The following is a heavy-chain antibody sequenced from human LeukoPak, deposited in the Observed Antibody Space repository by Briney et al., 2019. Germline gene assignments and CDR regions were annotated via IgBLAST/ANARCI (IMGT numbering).Heavy chain of an antibody. CDR1: GFTFSSYA. J-gene: IGHJ4*02. D-gene: IGHD3-22*01. CDR2: ISGSGGST. V-gene: IGHV3-23*01. Sequence: GGSLRLSCAASGFTFSSYAMSWVRQAPGKGLEWVSAISGSGGSTCYADSVKGRFTISRDNSKNTLYLQMNSLRAEDTAVYYCAKVNYYDSSGYYYPFDYWGQGTLVTVSS. CDR3: AKVNYYDSSGYYYPFDY.